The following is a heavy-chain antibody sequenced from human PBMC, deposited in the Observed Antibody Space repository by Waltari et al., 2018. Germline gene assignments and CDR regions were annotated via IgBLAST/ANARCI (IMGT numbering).Heavy chain of an antibody. D-gene: IGHD3-16*01. CDR3: AREKGPYHYYAMDV. CDR2: IYSGGSR. J-gene: IGHJ6*02. V-gene: IGHV3-66*02. CDR1: GFTVSSNF. Sequence: VHLMESGGGLVQPGGSLSLSCAASGFTVSSNFMRWVRPAPGKGRECVSVIYSGGSRYFADSVKGRFTISRDNSKNRLYLQMASLRAEDTAVYYCAREKGPYHYYAMDVWGQGITVTVSS.